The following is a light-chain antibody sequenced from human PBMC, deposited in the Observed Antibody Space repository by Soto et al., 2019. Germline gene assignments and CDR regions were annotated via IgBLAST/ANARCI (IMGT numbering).Light chain of an antibody. J-gene: IGKJ3*01. CDR1: QSISSW. V-gene: IGKV1-5*01. CDR2: DAC. CDR3: QQALT. Sequence: DIQMTQSPSTLSASVGDRVTITCRASQSISSWLAWYQQKPGKAPKLLIYDACSLESGVPSRFSGSGSGTEFTLTISSLQPDDFANYYCQQALTFGPGTKVDIK.